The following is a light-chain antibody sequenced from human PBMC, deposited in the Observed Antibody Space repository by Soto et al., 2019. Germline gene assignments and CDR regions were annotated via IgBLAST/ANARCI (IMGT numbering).Light chain of an antibody. CDR1: GSNIGSNT. Sequence: QSVLTQPPSASGTPGQRVTISCSGSGSNIGSNTVNWYQHLPGAAPKLLIQSNDQRPSGVPDRFSGSQSGTSASLAISGLQSEDEADYYCAVWDDRLNGYVFGTGTKVTVL. V-gene: IGLV1-44*01. CDR3: AVWDDRLNGYV. CDR2: SND. J-gene: IGLJ1*01.